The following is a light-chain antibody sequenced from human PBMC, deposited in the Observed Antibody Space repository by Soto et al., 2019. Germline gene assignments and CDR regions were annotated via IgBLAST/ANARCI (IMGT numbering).Light chain of an antibody. Sequence: EILLTQSPDTLSLSPGERATLSCRAAQSVGTRLAWYQHKTGQAPRLLISGASSRATGIPDRFTGSGSETSFTLTISRLEPEDFAVYYCQQYGSSPRVTFGQGTRLEIK. CDR3: QQYGSSPRVT. J-gene: IGKJ5*01. V-gene: IGKV3-20*01. CDR1: QSVGTR. CDR2: GAS.